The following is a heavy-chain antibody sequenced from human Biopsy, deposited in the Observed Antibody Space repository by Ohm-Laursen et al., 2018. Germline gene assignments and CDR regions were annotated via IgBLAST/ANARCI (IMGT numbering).Heavy chain of an antibody. D-gene: IGHD3-22*01. CDR1: GFTFSTHW. CDR2: IKKDGSEK. V-gene: IGHV3-7*01. Sequence: GSLRLSCAASGFTFSTHWMSWVRQAPGKGLEWVATIKKDGSEKYYVDSVKGQFTISRDNSKSSLSLQMNSLRGEDTAVYYCARAPFGSGSYSEFDYWGQGSLVTVSS. CDR3: ARAPFGSGSYSEFDY. J-gene: IGHJ4*02.